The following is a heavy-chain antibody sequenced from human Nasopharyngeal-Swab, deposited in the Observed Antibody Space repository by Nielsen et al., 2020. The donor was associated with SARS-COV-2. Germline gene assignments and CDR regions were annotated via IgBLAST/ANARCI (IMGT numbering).Heavy chain of an antibody. Sequence: GGSLRLSCAASGFTFSSYGMHWVRQAPGKRLEYVSAISDNGGTTYYADSVKGRFTMSRDNSKNTLYLQMNSLRIEDTAVYYCVKGWYDILTGYYYWGQGTLVTVSS. CDR1: GFTFSSYG. CDR2: ISDNGGTT. CDR3: VKGWYDILTGYYY. J-gene: IGHJ4*02. D-gene: IGHD3-9*01. V-gene: IGHV3-64D*06.